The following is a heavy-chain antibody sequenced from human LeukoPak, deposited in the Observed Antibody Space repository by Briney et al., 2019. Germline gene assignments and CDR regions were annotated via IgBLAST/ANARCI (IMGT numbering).Heavy chain of an antibody. Sequence: GESPKISCKGSGYSFTSYWIGWVRQMPGKGLEWMGIIYPGDSDTRYSPSFQGQVTISADKSISTAYLQWSSLKASDTAMYYCATALVVPAAIRSFAFDYWGQGTLVTVSS. CDR2: IYPGDSDT. V-gene: IGHV5-51*01. J-gene: IGHJ4*02. CDR3: ATALVVPAAIRSFAFDY. D-gene: IGHD2-2*02. CDR1: GYSFTSYW.